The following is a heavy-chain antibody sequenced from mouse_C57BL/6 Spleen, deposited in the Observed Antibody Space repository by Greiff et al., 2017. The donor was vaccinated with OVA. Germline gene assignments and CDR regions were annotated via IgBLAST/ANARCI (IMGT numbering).Heavy chain of an antibody. Sequence: VQLQQSGPELVKPGASVKIPCKASGYTFTDYNMDWVKQSHGKSLEWIGDINPNNGGTIYNQKFKGKATLTVDKSSSTAYMELRSLTSEDTAVYYCARVTTVVARGYAMDYWGQGTSVTVSS. CDR1: GYTFTDYN. J-gene: IGHJ4*01. CDR2: INPNNGGT. D-gene: IGHD1-1*01. CDR3: ARVTTVVARGYAMDY. V-gene: IGHV1-18*01.